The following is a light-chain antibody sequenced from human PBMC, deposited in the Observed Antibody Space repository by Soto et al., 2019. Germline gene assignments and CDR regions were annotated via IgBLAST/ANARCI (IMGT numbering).Light chain of an antibody. CDR1: SSDVGTYNY. J-gene: IGLJ1*01. CDR2: EVS. Sequence: QSVLTQPASVSGSPGQSITISCTGTSSDVGTYNYVSWYQHHPGKAPKLIIYEVSNRPSGVSNRFSGSKSGSTASLTISGLQAEDDADYHCTSYTRDTALVFGTGTKVTVL. CDR3: TSYTRDTALV. V-gene: IGLV2-14*01.